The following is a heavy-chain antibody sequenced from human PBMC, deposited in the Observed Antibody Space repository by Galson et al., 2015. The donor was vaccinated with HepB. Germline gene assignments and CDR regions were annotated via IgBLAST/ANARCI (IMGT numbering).Heavy chain of an antibody. Sequence: SVKVSCKVSGYTLTELSMHWVRQAPGKGLEWMGGFDPEDGETIYAQKFQGRVTMTEDTSTDTAYMEMSSLRAEDTAVYYCATRSHVMIVVVETNQYYYGMDVWGQGTTVTVSS. D-gene: IGHD3-22*01. J-gene: IGHJ6*02. V-gene: IGHV1-24*01. CDR1: GYTLTELS. CDR2: FDPEDGET. CDR3: ATRSHVMIVVVETNQYYYGMDV.